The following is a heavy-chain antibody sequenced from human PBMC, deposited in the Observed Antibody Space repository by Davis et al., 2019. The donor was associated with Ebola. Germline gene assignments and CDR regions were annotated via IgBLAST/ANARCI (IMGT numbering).Heavy chain of an antibody. CDR3: ARETGPAMFDY. CDR2: ISSSSSYI. Sequence: GESLKISCAASGFTFSSYSMNWVRQAPGKGLEWVSSISSSSSYIYYADSVKGRFTISRDNAKNSLYLQMNSLRAEDTAVYYCARETGPAMFDYWGQGTLVTVSS. CDR1: GFTFSSYS. V-gene: IGHV3-21*01. J-gene: IGHJ4*02. D-gene: IGHD1-14*01.